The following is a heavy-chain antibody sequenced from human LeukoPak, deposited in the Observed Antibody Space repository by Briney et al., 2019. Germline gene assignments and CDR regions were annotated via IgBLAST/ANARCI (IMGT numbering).Heavy chain of an antibody. CDR2: IYYSGST. CDR1: GGSISSGGYY. V-gene: IGHV4-61*08. J-gene: IGHJ6*02. CDR3: ARDQYYYYGMDV. Sequence: TLSLTCTVSGGSISSGGYYWSWIRQPPGKGLEWIGYIYYSGSTNYNPSLKSRVTISVDTSKNQFSLKLSSVTAADTAVYYCARDQYYYYGMDVWGQGTTVTVSS.